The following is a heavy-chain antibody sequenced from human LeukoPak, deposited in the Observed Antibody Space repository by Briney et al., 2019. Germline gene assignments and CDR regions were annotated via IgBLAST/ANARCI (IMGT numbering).Heavy chain of an antibody. CDR3: ARGYGSGSYNWFDP. J-gene: IGHJ5*02. D-gene: IGHD3-10*01. V-gene: IGHV4-34*01. CDR2: ISHSGSA. Sequence: SETLSLTCAVYGGSFSDYYWSWIRQPPGKGLEWIGEISHSGSANYNPSLKSRVTISVDMSKNQFSLKLISVTAADTAVYYCARGYGSGSYNWFDPWGQGTLVTVSS. CDR1: GGSFSDYY.